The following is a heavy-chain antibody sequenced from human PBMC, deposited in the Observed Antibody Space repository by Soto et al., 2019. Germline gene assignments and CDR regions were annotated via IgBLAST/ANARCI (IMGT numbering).Heavy chain of an antibody. CDR2: IYYSGST. CDR3: ARYLSGSYYVLDY. V-gene: IGHV4-39*07. J-gene: IGHJ4*02. D-gene: IGHD1-26*01. Sequence: PSETLSLTCTVSGGSISSSSYYWGWIRQRPGKGLEWIGSIYYSGSTYYNPSLKSRVTISVDTSKNQFSLKLSSVTAEDTAVYYCARYLSGSYYVLDYWGQGTLVTVSS. CDR1: GGSISSSSYY.